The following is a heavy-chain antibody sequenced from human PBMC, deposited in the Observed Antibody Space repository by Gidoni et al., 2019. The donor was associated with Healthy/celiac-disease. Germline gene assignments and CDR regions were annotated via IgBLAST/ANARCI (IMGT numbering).Heavy chain of an antibody. D-gene: IGHD5-12*01. J-gene: IGHJ3*02. CDR1: GGSISSSSYY. Sequence: QLQLQESGPGLVKPSETLSLTCTVSGGSISSSSYYWGWIRQPPGKGLEWIGSIYYSGSTYYNPSLKSRVTISVDTSKNQFSLKLSSVTAADTAVYYCARELGLIVATIYAFDIWGQGTMVTVSS. V-gene: IGHV4-39*07. CDR3: ARELGLIVATIYAFDI. CDR2: IYYSGST.